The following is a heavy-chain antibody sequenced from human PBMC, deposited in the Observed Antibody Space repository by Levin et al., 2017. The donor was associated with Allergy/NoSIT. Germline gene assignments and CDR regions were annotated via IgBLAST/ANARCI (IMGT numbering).Heavy chain of an antibody. CDR2: INAGNGNK. CDR1: GYTFTNYA. V-gene: IGHV1-3*01. D-gene: IGHD3-9*01. J-gene: IGHJ3*02. Sequence: ASVKVSCKASGYTFTNYAMQWVRQAPGERLEWMGWINAGNGNKRYSEKLQGRVFITRDTSASTVYMEVTNLRSEDTAVYFCAGVARYNTLTGFRTERGFDIWGQGTVVTVSS. CDR3: AGVARYNTLTGFRTERGFDI.